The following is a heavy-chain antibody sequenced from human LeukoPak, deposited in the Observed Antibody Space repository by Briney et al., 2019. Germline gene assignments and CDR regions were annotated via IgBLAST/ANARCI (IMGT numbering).Heavy chain of an antibody. CDR1: GGTFSSYA. CDR3: ARFNDYGDYGLAY. V-gene: IGHV1-69*01. J-gene: IGHJ4*02. CDR2: IIPIFGTA. D-gene: IGHD4-17*01. Sequence: ASVKVSCKASGGTFSSYAISWVRQAPGQGLEWMGGIIPIFGTANYAQKFQGRVTITADESTSTAYMELSSLRSEDTAVYYCARFNDYGDYGLAYWGQGTLVTVSS.